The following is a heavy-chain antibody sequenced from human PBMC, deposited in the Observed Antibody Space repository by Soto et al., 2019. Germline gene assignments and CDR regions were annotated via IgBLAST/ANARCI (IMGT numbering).Heavy chain of an antibody. CDR1: GFTFSSYA. CDR2: ISYDGSNK. V-gene: IGHV3-30-3*01. D-gene: IGHD3-22*01. J-gene: IGHJ4*02. Sequence: PVGSLRLSCAASGFTFSSYAMHWVRQAPGKGLEWVAVISYDGSNKYYADSVKGRFTISRDNSKNTLYLQMNSLRAEDTAVYYCARVRRNTMIVVVIMDYWGQGTLVTVSS. CDR3: ARVRRNTMIVVVIMDY.